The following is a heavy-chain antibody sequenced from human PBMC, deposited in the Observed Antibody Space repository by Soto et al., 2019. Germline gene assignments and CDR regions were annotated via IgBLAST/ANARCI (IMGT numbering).Heavy chain of an antibody. J-gene: IGHJ4*02. CDR2: TNPDGGST. Sequence: QVQLVQSGADVKKPGASVVLSCKASGYTFTSYYMHWVRQAPGQGLEWMGITNPDGGSTRYAQKFPGRVRMTVDTSTSKFCMEMSSLRSEYTAVYSCANARRGGVIINTCSAHIHYWGEGTLVTVSS. CDR1: GYTFTSYY. D-gene: IGHD3-3*01. V-gene: IGHV1-46*01. CDR3: ANARRGGVIINTCSAHIHY.